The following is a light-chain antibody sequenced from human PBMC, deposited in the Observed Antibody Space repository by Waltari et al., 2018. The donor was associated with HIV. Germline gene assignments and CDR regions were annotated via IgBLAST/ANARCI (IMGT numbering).Light chain of an antibody. CDR3: QQYYSTPFT. J-gene: IGKJ3*01. Sequence: DIVMTQSPDSLTVSLGERATFNCKSSQSVFYSSDNKNYLAWYQQKPGQPPNMLIYWAATRESGVPDRFSGSGSGTDFTLTITSLQAEDVAVYYCQQYYSTPFTFGPGTKVDIK. CDR1: QSVFYSSDNKNY. CDR2: WAA. V-gene: IGKV4-1*01.